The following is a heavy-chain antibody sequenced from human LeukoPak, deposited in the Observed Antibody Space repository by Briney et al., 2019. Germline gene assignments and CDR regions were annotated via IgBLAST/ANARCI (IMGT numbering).Heavy chain of an antibody. V-gene: IGHV4-59*08. CDR3: ARLSIPSEWLPYYYYYGMDV. CDR1: GGSISSYY. Sequence: PSETLSLTCTVSGGSISSYYWSWLRQPPGKGLEWIGYIYYSGSTNYNPSLKSRVTISVDTSKNQFSLKLSSVTAADTAVYYCARLSIPSEWLPYYYYYGMDVWGQGTTVTVSS. J-gene: IGHJ6*02. CDR2: IYYSGST. D-gene: IGHD3-3*01.